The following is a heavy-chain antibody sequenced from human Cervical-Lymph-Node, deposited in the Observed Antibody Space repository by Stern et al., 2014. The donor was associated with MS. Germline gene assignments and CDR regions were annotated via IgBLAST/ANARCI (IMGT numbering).Heavy chain of an antibody. D-gene: IGHD5-12*01. V-gene: IGHV1-69*12. CDR2: IMPIFGTA. CDR1: GGTFSTDK. CDR3: ARLGSGYDSSYLDF. J-gene: IGHJ4*02. Sequence: QVQLVQSGSEAKKPGSSVKVSCKVSGGTFSTDKISWVRQAPGQGLEWMGAIMPIFGTADYAQRFQDRVTIIADESTSEVHMELSSLTSEDTGVYYCARLGSGYDSSYLDFWGQGTLVTVSS.